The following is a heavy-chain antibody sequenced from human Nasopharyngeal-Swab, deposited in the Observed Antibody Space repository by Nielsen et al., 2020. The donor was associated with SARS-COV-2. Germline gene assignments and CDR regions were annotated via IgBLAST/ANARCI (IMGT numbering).Heavy chain of an antibody. V-gene: IGHV3-48*01. CDR3: ARDVGGRDNY. Sequence: GGSLRLSCAASGFTFSGYSMNWVRQASGKGLEWVSYISSSSSSIYYADSVKGRFTISRDNAKNSLYLQMNSLRAEDTAVYYCARDVGGRDNYWGQGALVTVSS. CDR2: ISSSSSSI. J-gene: IGHJ4*02. CDR1: GFTFSGYS. D-gene: IGHD2-15*01.